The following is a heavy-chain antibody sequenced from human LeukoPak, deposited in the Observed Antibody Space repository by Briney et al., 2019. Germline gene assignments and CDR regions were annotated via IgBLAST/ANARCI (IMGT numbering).Heavy chain of an antibody. CDR1: GGSISSSSYY. J-gene: IGHJ5*02. D-gene: IGHD3-3*01. V-gene: IGHV4-39*07. CDR3: ARDKRATYDFWSGYNWFDP. Sequence: PSETLSLTCTVSGGSISSSSYYWGWIRQPPGKGLEWIGSIYYSGSTYYNPSLKSRVTISVDTSKNQFSLKLSSVTAADTAVYYCARDKRATYDFWSGYNWFDPWGQGTLVTVSS. CDR2: IYYSGST.